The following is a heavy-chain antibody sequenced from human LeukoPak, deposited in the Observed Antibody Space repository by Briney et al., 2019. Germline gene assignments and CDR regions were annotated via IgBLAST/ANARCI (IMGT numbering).Heavy chain of an antibody. CDR1: GGSISSYY. CDR3: ARAFSWNRYYYMDV. V-gene: IGHV4-59*01. CDR2: IYHSGST. Sequence: SETLSLTCTVSGGSISSYYWSWIRQPPGKGLEWIGYIYHSGSTNYNPSLKSRVTISVDTSKNQFSLKLSSVTAADTAVYYCARAFSWNRYYYMDVWGKGTTVTVSS. J-gene: IGHJ6*03. D-gene: IGHD1-1*01.